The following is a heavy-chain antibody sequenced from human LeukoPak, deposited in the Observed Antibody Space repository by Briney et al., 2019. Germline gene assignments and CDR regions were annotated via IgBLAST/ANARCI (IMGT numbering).Heavy chain of an antibody. V-gene: IGHV4-59*01. D-gene: IGHD3-10*01. CDR2: IYYTGST. CDR1: GGSITNYH. J-gene: IGHJ4*02. CDR3: ARVVDYGYSDY. Sequence: PSETLSLTCSVSGGSITNYHWSWIRQPPGRGLEWLGYIYYTGSTKYNPSLKSRVTISVDTSKNHFSLKLSSVTAADTAVYYCARVVDYGYSDYWGQGTLSPSPQ.